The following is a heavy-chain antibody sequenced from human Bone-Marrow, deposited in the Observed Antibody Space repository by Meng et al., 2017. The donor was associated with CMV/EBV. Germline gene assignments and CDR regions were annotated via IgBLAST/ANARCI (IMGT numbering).Heavy chain of an antibody. CDR2: IYWDADK. J-gene: IGHJ5*02. V-gene: IGHV2-5*02. CDR1: SINGVG. Sequence: SINGVGVGWIRQPPGEALEWLAIIYWDADKRYSPFLKNRLTITRDTSKNQVALSMTDMDPVDTATYYCAQRRWTSSGWYGNWFDPWGQGILVTVSS. CDR3: AQRRWTSSGWYGNWFDP. D-gene: IGHD6-19*01.